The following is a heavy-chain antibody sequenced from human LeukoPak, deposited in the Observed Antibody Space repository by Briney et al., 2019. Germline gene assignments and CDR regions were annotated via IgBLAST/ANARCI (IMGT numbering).Heavy chain of an antibody. CDR3: AREGISFGSGSYYHYYGMDV. V-gene: IGHV1-18*01. CDR1: GYTFTSYG. J-gene: IGHJ6*02. Sequence: ASVKVSCKASGYTFTSYGISWVRQAPGQRLEWMGWISAYNGNTNYAQKLQGRVTMTTDTSTSTAYMELRSLRSDDTAVYYCAREGISFGSGSYYHYYGMDVWGQGTTVTVSS. D-gene: IGHD3-10*01. CDR2: ISAYNGNT.